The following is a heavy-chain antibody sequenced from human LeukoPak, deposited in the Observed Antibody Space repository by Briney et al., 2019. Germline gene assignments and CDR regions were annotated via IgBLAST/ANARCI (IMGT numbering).Heavy chain of an antibody. V-gene: IGHV3-20*04. CDR1: GFTFDDYG. D-gene: IGHD6-6*01. CDR2: INWNGGST. J-gene: IGHJ4*02. CDR3: ARDEYSSSSSDY. Sequence: GGSLRLSCAASGFTFDDYGMSWVRQAPGKGLEWVSGINWNGGSTGYADSVEGRFTISRDNAKNSLYLQMNSLRAEDTALYYCARDEYSSSSSDYWGQGTLVTVSS.